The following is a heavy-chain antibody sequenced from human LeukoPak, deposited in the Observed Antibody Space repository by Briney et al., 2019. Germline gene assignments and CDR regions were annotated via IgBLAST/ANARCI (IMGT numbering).Heavy chain of an antibody. V-gene: IGHV3-7*01. Sequence: PGGSLRLSCTASGFTFSDYWMSWVRHAPGKGLEWVANIKQDGSGQYYVDSVNGRFTISRDNANNSLYLKMNSMRAEDTAVYYCARKWAVAGSSYFDYWGHGTLVTVSS. CDR2: IKQDGSGQ. J-gene: IGHJ4*01. CDR1: GFTFSDYW. D-gene: IGHD6-19*01. CDR3: ARKWAVAGSSYFDY.